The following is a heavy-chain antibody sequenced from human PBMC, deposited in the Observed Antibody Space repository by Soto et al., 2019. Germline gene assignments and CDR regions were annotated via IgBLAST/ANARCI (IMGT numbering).Heavy chain of an antibody. D-gene: IGHD3-3*01. J-gene: IGHJ4*02. Sequence: EVQLVESGGGLVQPGRSLRLSCAASVFTFDDYAMHWVRQAPGKGLEWVSGISWNSGSIGYADSVKGRFTISRDNAKNSLYLQMNSLRAEDTALYYCAKAGFWSGYYSLVDYWGQGTLVTVSS. CDR3: AKAGFWSGYYSLVDY. V-gene: IGHV3-9*01. CDR1: VFTFDDYA. CDR2: ISWNSGSI.